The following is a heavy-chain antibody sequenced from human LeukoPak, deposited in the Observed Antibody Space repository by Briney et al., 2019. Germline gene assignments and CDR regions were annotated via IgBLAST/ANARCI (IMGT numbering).Heavy chain of an antibody. CDR2: ISGSGGST. CDR1: GFTVSSNY. CDR3: AKSGDDYYFDY. D-gene: IGHD2-21*02. J-gene: IGHJ4*02. V-gene: IGHV3-23*01. Sequence: GGSLRLSCAASGFTVSSNYMSWVRQAPGKGLEWVSAISGSGGSTYYADSVKGRFTISRDNSKNTLYLQMNSLRAEDTAAYYCAKSGDDYYFDYWGQGTLVTVSS.